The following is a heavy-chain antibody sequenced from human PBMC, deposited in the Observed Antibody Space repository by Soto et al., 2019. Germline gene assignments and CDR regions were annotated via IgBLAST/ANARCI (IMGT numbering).Heavy chain of an antibody. Sequence: GESLKISSKGSGDSFTTYWIGWVRQMPGKGLEWMGIIYPGDSDTRYSPSFQGQVTISADKSISTAYLQWSSLKASDTAMYFCARPPKAGTPDAFDIWGQGTMVTVSS. CDR2: IYPGDSDT. CDR1: GDSFTTYW. CDR3: ARPPKAGTPDAFDI. D-gene: IGHD6-19*01. V-gene: IGHV5-51*01. J-gene: IGHJ3*02.